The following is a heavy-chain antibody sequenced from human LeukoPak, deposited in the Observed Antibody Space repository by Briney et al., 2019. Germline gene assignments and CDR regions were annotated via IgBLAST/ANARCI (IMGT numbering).Heavy chain of an antibody. J-gene: IGHJ3*02. CDR3: ASNYYDSSGYYPARAFDI. V-gene: IGHV3-21*01. CDR1: GFTFSSYS. Sequence: GGSLRLSCAASGFTFSSYSMNWVRQAPGKGLEWVSSISSSSSYIYYADSVKGRFTISRDNAKNSLYLQMNSLGAEDTAVYYCASNYYDSSGYYPARAFDIWGQGTMVTVSS. CDR2: ISSSSSYI. D-gene: IGHD3-22*01.